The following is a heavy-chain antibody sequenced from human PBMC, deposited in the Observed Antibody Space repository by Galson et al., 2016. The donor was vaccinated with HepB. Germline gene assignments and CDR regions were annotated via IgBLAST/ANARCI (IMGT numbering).Heavy chain of an antibody. CDR2: ITSANTV. D-gene: IGHD6-19*01. V-gene: IGHV3-11*04. Sequence: SLRLSCAASGFTFNDYYMSWIRQAPGKGLEWISCITSANTVYYADSVKGRFTISRNNAKRLLFLEMNDLRPEDTAVYYCVRDVKVVGKQWVIRVGYFDHWGQGALVSVSS. J-gene: IGHJ4*02. CDR1: GFTFNDYY. CDR3: VRDVKVVGKQWVIRVGYFDH.